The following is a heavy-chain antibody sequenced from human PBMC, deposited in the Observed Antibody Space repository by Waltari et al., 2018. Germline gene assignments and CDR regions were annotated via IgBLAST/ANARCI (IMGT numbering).Heavy chain of an antibody. CDR1: GDSVSTHSAA. J-gene: IGHJ4*02. CDR3: ARETYYDFWKSHYYFDF. V-gene: IGHV6-1*01. Sequence: QVQLQQSGPGLVKPSQTLSLPCAISGDSVSTHSAAWTWLRQSPSRGLEWLGRTYYRSTWVNDYAVSVKSRIIISPDTSKNQFSLQLNSVTPEDTAVYYCARETYYDFWKSHYYFDFWGQGILVTVSS. CDR2: TYYRSTWVN. D-gene: IGHD3-3*01.